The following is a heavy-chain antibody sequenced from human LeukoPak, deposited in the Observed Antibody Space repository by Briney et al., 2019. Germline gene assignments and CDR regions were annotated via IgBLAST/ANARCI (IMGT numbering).Heavy chain of an antibody. CDR1: GXTFTNYA. CDR2: ISYDGTNK. CDR3: ARGFVLGAAKNYFDY. D-gene: IGHD2-21*02. J-gene: IGHJ4*02. V-gene: IGHV3-30-3*01. Sequence: GGSLRLSCAASGXTFTNYALHWVRQAPGKGLEWVAVISYDGTNKYYADSVKGRFTISRDNSKNTLSLQMNSLRAEDTALYYCARGFVLGAAKNYFDYWGQGALVTVSS.